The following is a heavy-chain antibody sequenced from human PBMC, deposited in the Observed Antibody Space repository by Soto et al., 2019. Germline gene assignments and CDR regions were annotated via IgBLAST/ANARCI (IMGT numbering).Heavy chain of an antibody. D-gene: IGHD3-10*01. CDR2: ISGTGDRT. V-gene: IGHV3-23*01. J-gene: IGHJ3*02. CDR3: AKTGPAHDGFDI. CDR1: GFTFSNYA. Sequence: EVQLLESGGGLVQPGGSLRLSCAASGFTFSNYAMTWVRQAPGKGLEWVSAISGTGDRTYYPDSVKGRFTISRDNSKNTLYLRMNSLRVEDTAIYYCAKTGPAHDGFDIWGQGTMVTVSS.